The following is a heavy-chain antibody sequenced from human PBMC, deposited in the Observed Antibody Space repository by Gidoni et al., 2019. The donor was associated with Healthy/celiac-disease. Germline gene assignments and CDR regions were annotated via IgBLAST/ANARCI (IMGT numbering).Heavy chain of an antibody. J-gene: IGHJ4*02. D-gene: IGHD3-16*01. CDR2: ISYDGSNK. Sequence: QVQLAESGGGVVSPGRSLRLSCAASGFTFSSYALHLLRQAPGQGLVWGSDISYDGSNKYYADCVKVRFTISRDNFKTTLYLLMNGVRAEDSSVYYCARGRRGDYFDYWGQGTLVTVSS. CDR3: ARGRRGDYFDY. CDR1: GFTFSSYA. V-gene: IGHV3-30-3*01.